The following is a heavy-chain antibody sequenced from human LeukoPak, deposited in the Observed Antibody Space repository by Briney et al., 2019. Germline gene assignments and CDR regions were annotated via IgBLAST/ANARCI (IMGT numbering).Heavy chain of an antibody. CDR1: SNTFTNSG. V-gene: IGHV1-18*01. CDR2: INGDYGNT. CDR3: ALTRSYNYGMDV. Sequence: GASVKVSCKASSNTFTNSGISWVRQAPGQGLEWMGWINGDYGNTNYGQRFQDRVTMTTDTPAGTAYMELRSLRGDDTAVYYCALTRSYNYGMDVWGQGTTVTVSS. J-gene: IGHJ6*02. D-gene: IGHD3-10*01.